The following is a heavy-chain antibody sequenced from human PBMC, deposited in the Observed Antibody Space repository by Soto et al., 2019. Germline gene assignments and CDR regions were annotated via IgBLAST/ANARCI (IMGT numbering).Heavy chain of an antibody. D-gene: IGHD3-3*01. J-gene: IGHJ6*02. V-gene: IGHV3-30*03. CDR3: AGGRYDFWSGYYLGV. CDR2: ISYDGSNK. CDR1: GFTFSSYG. Sequence: GGSLRLSCAASGFTFSSYGMHWVRQAPGKGLGWVAVISYDGSNKYYADSVKGRFTISRDNSKNTLYLQMNSLRAEDTAVYYCAGGRYDFWSGYYLGVWGQGTTVTVSS.